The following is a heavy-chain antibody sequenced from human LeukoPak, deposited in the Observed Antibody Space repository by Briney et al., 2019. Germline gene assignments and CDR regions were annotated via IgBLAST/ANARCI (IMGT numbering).Heavy chain of an antibody. J-gene: IGHJ4*02. CDR1: DYSISSGYY. Sequence: SETLSLTCAVSDYSISSGYYWGWIRQPPGKGLEWIGSIYYSGSTYYNPSLKSRVTLSVDTSKNQFSLKLSFVTAADTAVYYCARGSAMDYWGQGSLVTVSP. CDR3: ARGSAMDY. V-gene: IGHV4-38-2*01. CDR2: IYYSGST. D-gene: IGHD1-26*01.